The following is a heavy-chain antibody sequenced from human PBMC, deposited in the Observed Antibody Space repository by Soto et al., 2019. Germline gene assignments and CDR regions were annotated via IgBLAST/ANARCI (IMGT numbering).Heavy chain of an antibody. Sequence: GGSLRLSCAASGFTFISSAMNWVRQAPGKGLEWVSIIGAGGANIYYADSVKGRFTISRDDSKNTVYLQMNTLRAEDTATYYCVFHFNNYQSYSWGQGTQVTVSS. CDR3: VFHFNNYQSYS. V-gene: IGHV3-23*01. J-gene: IGHJ4*02. CDR1: GFTFISSA. D-gene: IGHD2-2*01. CDR2: IGAGGANI.